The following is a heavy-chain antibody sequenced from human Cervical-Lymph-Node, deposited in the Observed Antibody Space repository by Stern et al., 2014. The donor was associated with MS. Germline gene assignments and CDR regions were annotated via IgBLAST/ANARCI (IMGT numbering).Heavy chain of an antibody. D-gene: IGHD3-22*01. J-gene: IGHJ4*02. V-gene: IGHV3-43*01. CDR3: AKPITMIVVAESSYFDY. Sequence: QLVESGGVVVQPGGSLRLSCAASGFTFDDYTMHWVRQAPGTGLEWVSLISWDGGSTYYADSVKGRFTISRDNSKNSLYLQMNSLRTEDTALYYCAKPITMIVVAESSYFDYWGQGTLVTVSS. CDR1: GFTFDDYT. CDR2: ISWDGGST.